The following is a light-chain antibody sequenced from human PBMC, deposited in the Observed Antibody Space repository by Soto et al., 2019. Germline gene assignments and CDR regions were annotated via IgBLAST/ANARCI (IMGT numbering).Light chain of an antibody. Sequence: QSALTQPPSASGSPGQSVTIPCTGTCSDIGGYNCVSWYQQHPGKAPKLIIYEVTKRTSGVPDRISASKSGNTASLTVSGLQADDEANYYCGSYKGRNGIVFGSGTKVTVL. CDR3: GSYKGRNGIV. J-gene: IGLJ6*01. CDR2: EVT. CDR1: CSDIGGYNC. V-gene: IGLV2-8*01.